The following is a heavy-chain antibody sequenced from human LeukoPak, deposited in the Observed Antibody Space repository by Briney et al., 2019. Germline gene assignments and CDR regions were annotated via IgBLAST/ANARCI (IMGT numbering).Heavy chain of an antibody. D-gene: IGHD6-13*01. CDR2: ISSSSSYI. Sequence: GGSLRLSCAASGFTFSSYSMNWVRQAPGKGLEWVSSISSSSSYIYYADSVKGRFTISRDNAKNSLYLQMNSLRAEDTAVYYCAGSASLIAAAGLIWGQGTMVTVSS. CDR1: GFTFSSYS. V-gene: IGHV3-21*01. J-gene: IGHJ3*02. CDR3: AGSASLIAAAGLI.